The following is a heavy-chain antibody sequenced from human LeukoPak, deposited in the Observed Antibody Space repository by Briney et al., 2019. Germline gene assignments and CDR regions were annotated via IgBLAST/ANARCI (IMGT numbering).Heavy chain of an antibody. CDR1: GFTFSTYG. V-gene: IGHV3-33*06. J-gene: IGHJ4*02. CDR3: AKPSVRRITPGYFDY. D-gene: IGHD1-14*01. CDR2: IWYDGSNK. Sequence: KSGGSLRLSCVASGFTFSTYGMHWVRQAPGKGLEWVAVIWYDGSNKYYADSVKGRFTISRDNSKNTLYLQMNSLGAEDTAVYYCAKPSVRRITPGYFDYWGQGTLVTVSS.